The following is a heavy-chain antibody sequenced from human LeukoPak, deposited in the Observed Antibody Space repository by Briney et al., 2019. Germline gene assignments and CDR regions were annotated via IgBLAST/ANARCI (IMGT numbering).Heavy chain of an antibody. D-gene: IGHD3-10*01. CDR2: MNPNSGNT. CDR3: ARVPRITMVRGPRHYYYYMDV. Sequence: ASVKVSCKASGYTFTSYDINWVRQATGQGLEWMGWMNPNSGNTGYAQKFQGRVTMTRNTSISTAYMELSSLRSGDTAVYYCARVPRITMVRGPRHYYYYMDVWGKGTTVTVSS. V-gene: IGHV1-8*01. J-gene: IGHJ6*03. CDR1: GYTFTSYD.